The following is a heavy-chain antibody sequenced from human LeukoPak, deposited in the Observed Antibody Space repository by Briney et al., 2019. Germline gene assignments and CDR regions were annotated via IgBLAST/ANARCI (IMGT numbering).Heavy chain of an antibody. D-gene: IGHD3-10*01. CDR3: ASNYGSGSYVYYYMDV. Sequence: SVKVSCKASGGTFISYAISWVRQAPGQGGEWMGRIIPIFGTANYAQKFQGRVTITADESTSTAYMELSSLRSDDTAVYYCASNYGSGSYVYYYMDVWGKGTTVTVSS. CDR2: IIPIFGTA. J-gene: IGHJ6*03. CDR1: GGTFISYA. V-gene: IGHV1-69*13.